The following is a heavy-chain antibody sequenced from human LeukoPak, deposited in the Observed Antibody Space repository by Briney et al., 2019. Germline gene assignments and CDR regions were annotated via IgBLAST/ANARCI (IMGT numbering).Heavy chain of an antibody. D-gene: IGHD4-23*01. J-gene: IGHJ4*02. Sequence: GGSLRLSCAASGFTFSSYSMNWVRQAPGKGREWVSSISSSSYIYYADSVKGRFTISRDNAKNSLYLQMNSLRAEDTAVYYCARDLWDYGDNGYYWGQGTLVTVSS. CDR2: ISSSSYI. CDR3: ARDLWDYGDNGYY. CDR1: GFTFSSYS. V-gene: IGHV3-21*01.